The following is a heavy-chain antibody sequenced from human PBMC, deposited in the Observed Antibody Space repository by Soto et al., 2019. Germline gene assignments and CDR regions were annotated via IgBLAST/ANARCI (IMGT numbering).Heavy chain of an antibody. J-gene: IGHJ4*02. D-gene: IGHD4-4*01. CDR3: AATVTTDFDY. Sequence: SETLSLTCTVSGGSISSYYWSWIRQPPGKGLEWIGYIYYSGSTNYNPSLKSRVTISVDTSKNQFSLKLSSVTAADTAVYYCAATVTTDFDYWGQGTLVTVSS. CDR1: GGSISSYY. CDR2: IYYSGST. V-gene: IGHV4-59*08.